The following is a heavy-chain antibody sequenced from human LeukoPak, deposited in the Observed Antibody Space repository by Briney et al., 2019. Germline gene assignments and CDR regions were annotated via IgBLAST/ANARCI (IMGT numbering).Heavy chain of an antibody. Sequence: SETLSLTCAVSGGSISSYYWSWIRQPPGKGLEWIGYIYYSGSTSYNPSLESRVTISVDTSKKQFSLKLSSVTAADTAFYYCARYIVSYPHDAFDIWGQGTMVTVSS. CDR3: ARYIVSYPHDAFDI. V-gene: IGHV4-59*01. CDR2: IYYSGST. CDR1: GGSISSYY. J-gene: IGHJ3*02. D-gene: IGHD1-26*01.